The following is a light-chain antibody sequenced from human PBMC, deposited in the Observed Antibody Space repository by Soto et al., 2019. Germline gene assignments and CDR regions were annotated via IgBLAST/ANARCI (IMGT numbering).Light chain of an antibody. CDR2: LGS. CDR3: MQALQTPPT. V-gene: IGKV2-28*01. CDR1: QSLLHSNGYNY. J-gene: IGKJ5*01. Sequence: DIVMTQSTLALRVTRGEPASISSRSTQSLLHSNGYNYLDWYQQKPGQSPQLLIYLGSNRASGVPDRFSGSGSGTDFTLKISRVEAGDVGVYYCMQALQTPPTFGQGTRLEIK.